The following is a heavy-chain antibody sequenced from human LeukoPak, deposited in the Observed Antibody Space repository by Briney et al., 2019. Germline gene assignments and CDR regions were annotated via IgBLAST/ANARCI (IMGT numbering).Heavy chain of an antibody. J-gene: IGHJ4*02. CDR3: AREIVGGFNPGAY. CDR1: LDSTTSNF. CDR2: IHRSGST. Sequence: PSETLSLTCTVSLDSTTSNFWSWVRQPPGKGLEWIGEIHRSGSTNYNPSLQSRVTISIDRSKNQIALELSSVTAAATAVYYCAREIVGGFNPGAYWGQGTLVTVSS. V-gene: IGHV4-4*02. D-gene: IGHD1-14*01.